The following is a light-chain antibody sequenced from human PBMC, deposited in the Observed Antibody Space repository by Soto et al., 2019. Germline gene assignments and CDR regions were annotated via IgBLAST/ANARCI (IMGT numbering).Light chain of an antibody. CDR1: SSDVGGYNY. CDR2: EVS. J-gene: IGLJ2*01. Sequence: QSALTQPPSASGSPGQSVTISCTGSSSDVGGYNYVSWYQQHPGKSPKLMIYEVSKRPSGVPDRLSGSKSGNTASLTVSGLQAEDVSDYYCSAYGGSNAVVFGGGTKLTVL. CDR3: SAYGGSNAVV. V-gene: IGLV2-8*01.